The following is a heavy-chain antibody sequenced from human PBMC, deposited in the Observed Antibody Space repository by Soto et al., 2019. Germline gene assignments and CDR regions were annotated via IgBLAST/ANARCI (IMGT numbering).Heavy chain of an antibody. CDR2: IYWDDYN. D-gene: IGHD3-10*01. CDR3: EHTHGSGSYGN. Sequence: QITLKESGPPLVKPTQTLTLTCTFSGFSLSTSGVGVGWIRQPPGKALEWLALIYWDDYNRYSPSLKIRLTIPKDTSKNQVVLTMTNMDPVDTATYYCEHTHGSGSYGNWGQGTLVTVSS. J-gene: IGHJ4*02. V-gene: IGHV2-5*02. CDR1: GFSLSTSGVG.